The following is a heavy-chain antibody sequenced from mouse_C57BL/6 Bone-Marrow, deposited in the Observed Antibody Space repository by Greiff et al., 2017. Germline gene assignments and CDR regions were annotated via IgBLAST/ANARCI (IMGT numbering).Heavy chain of an antibody. Sequence: EVQGVESGGGLVQPGGSLKLSCAASGFTFSDYGMAWVRQAPRKGPEWVAFISNLAYSIYYADTVTGRFTISRENAKNTLYLEMSSLRSEDTAMYYCARAPGGAMDYWGQGTSVTGSS. D-gene: IGHD3-1*01. CDR2: ISNLAYSI. J-gene: IGHJ4*01. CDR1: GFTFSDYG. V-gene: IGHV5-15*01. CDR3: ARAPGGAMDY.